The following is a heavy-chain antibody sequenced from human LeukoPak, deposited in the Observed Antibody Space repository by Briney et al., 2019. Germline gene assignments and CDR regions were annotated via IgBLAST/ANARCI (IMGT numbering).Heavy chain of an antibody. CDR1: GGSISSGSYY. CDR3: ARLIGTASYRSYYYYYYMDV. J-gene: IGHJ6*03. CDR2: IYTSGST. Sequence: SETLSLTCTVSGGSISSGSYYWSWIRQPAGKGLEWIGRIYTSGSTNYNPSLKSRVTMSVDTSKNQFSLKLSSVTAADTAVYYCARLIGTASYRSYYYYYYMDVWGKGTTVTVSS. V-gene: IGHV4-61*02. D-gene: IGHD2-21*02.